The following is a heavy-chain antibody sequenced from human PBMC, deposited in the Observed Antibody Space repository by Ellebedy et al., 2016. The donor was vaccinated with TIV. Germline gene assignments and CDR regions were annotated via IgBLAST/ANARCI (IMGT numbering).Heavy chain of an antibody. D-gene: IGHD3-16*01. CDR2: IYYSGST. V-gene: IGHV4-59*12. Sequence: MPSETLSLTCTVSGGSISSYYWSWIRQPPGKGLEWIGYIYYSGSTNYNPSLKSRVTISVDTSKNQFSLKLSSVTAADTAVYYCARDRDRLNGAIDYWGQGTLVTVSS. CDR1: GGSISSYY. J-gene: IGHJ4*02. CDR3: ARDRDRLNGAIDY.